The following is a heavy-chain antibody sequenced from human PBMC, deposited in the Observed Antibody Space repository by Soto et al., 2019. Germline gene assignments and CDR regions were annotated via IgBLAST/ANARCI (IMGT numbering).Heavy chain of an antibody. J-gene: IGHJ4*02. CDR3: ARDLGGYSYGYWGGEFDY. D-gene: IGHD5-18*01. CDR2: ISAYNGNT. CDR1: GYTFTSYG. V-gene: IGHV1-18*01. Sequence: QVQLVQSGAEVKKPGASVKVSCKASGYTFTSYGISWVRQAPGQGLEWMGWISAYNGNTNYAQKLQGRVTMTTDTSTSTAYMELRSLRSEDTAVYYCARDLGGYSYGYWGGEFDYWGQGTLVTVSS.